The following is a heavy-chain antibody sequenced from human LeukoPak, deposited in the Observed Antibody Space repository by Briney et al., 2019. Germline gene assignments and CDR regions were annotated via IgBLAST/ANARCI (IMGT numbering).Heavy chain of an antibody. V-gene: IGHV3-23*01. CDR3: AKGVRFLDWWILDY. Sequence: GGSLRLSCAASGFTFSSFAMSWVRQAPGKGLEWVSAISGSDSTYYADSVKGRFTISRDNPKNTLYLQMNSLRAEDTAIYYCAKGVRFLDWWILDYWGQGSLVTVSS. CDR2: ISGSDST. J-gene: IGHJ4*02. CDR1: GFTFSSFA. D-gene: IGHD3-9*01.